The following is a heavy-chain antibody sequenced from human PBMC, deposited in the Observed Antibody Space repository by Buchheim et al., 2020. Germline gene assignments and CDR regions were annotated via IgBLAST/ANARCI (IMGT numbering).Heavy chain of an antibody. J-gene: IGHJ4*02. D-gene: IGHD3-22*01. V-gene: IGHV4-59*01. CDR1: GGSISSYY. Sequence: QVQLQESGPGLVKPSETLSLTCTVSGGSISSYYWSWIRQPPGKGLEWIGYIYYSGSTNYNPSLKSRVTISVDTSKNQFSLKLSSVTAADTAVYYCARGPDSSGYYYLYYFDYWGQGTL. CDR3: ARGPDSSGYYYLYYFDY. CDR2: IYYSGST.